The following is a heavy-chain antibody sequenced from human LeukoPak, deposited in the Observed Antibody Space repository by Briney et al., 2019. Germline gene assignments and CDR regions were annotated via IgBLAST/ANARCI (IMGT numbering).Heavy chain of an antibody. CDR3: ASRHRLMVRGVIRAENWFDP. D-gene: IGHD3-10*01. CDR1: GGSISSSRYY. Sequence: LGTLSLTCTLTGGSISSSRYYCGWRRLPPGKGLEWIGSIYYSGSTYYNPSLKSRVTISVDTSKNQFSLKLSSVTAADTAVYYCASRHRLMVRGVIRAENWFDPWGQGTLVTVSS. V-gene: IGHV4-39*01. J-gene: IGHJ5*02. CDR2: IYYSGST.